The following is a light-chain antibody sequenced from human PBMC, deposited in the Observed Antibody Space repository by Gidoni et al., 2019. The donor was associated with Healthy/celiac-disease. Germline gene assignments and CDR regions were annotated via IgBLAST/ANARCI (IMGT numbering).Light chain of an antibody. Sequence: QMTESPSTLSASVGDRVTITCRASQSISTWLAWYQQKPGKAPKLLIYKASSLESGVPSRCSGSGSGTEFTLTISSLQPDDFATYYCQQYNSYWTFGQGTKVEIK. CDR3: QQYNSYWT. CDR2: KAS. V-gene: IGKV1-5*03. J-gene: IGKJ1*01. CDR1: QSISTW.